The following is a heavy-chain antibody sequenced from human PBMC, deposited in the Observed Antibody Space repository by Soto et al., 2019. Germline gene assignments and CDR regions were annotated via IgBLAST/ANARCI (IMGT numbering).Heavy chain of an antibody. CDR1: GF. CDR3: TKGFSGHYYDF. Sequence: EVQVLESGGGLVQPGGSLRLSCAASGFMSWVRQAPGKGLEWVSAISDYGANTYYVDSVKGRFTISRDNAKNTLYLQMNSLRAEATAVYYCTKGFSGHYYDFRGQGTLVTVSS. CDR2: ISDYGANT. J-gene: IGHJ4*02. D-gene: IGHD3-22*01. V-gene: IGHV3-23*01.